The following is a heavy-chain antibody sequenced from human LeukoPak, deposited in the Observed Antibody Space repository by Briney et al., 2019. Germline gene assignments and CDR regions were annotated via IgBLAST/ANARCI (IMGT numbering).Heavy chain of an antibody. CDR2: IWYDGRNK. J-gene: IGHJ5*01. D-gene: IGHD5-12*01. CDR3: AKGYSGYDWGTDWFDS. Sequence: GGSLRLSCALSGFPFSSYGMYWVRPAPGKGLEWVAVIWYDGRNKYYADSVKGRFTISRDQSKNTLYLQMNSRRAQDTALLYGAKGYSGYDWGTDWFDSWGQGTLVTVSS. V-gene: IGHV3-33*03. CDR1: GFPFSSYG.